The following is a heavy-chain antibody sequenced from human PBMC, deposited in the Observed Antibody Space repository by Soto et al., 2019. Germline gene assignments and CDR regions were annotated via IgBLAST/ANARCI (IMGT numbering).Heavy chain of an antibody. V-gene: IGHV1-46*01. Sequence: WXSVKGSCKTSGYTFTNYYIHWVRQAPGQGLEWMGVINPSGISTTYAQKFQGRVTMTRDTSTSTVYMDLSSLRPEDKAVYFCARVPVSYRATCSGGRCYLFDYWGQGTLVTVSS. CDR1: GYTFTNYY. CDR2: INPSGIST. J-gene: IGHJ4*02. CDR3: ARVPVSYRATCSGGRCYLFDY. D-gene: IGHD2-15*01.